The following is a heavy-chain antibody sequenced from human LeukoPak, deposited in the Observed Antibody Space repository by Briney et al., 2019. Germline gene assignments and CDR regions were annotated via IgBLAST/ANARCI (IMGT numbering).Heavy chain of an antibody. V-gene: IGHV5-51*01. CDR1: GYSFTSYW. D-gene: IGHD3-22*01. J-gene: IGHJ1*01. CDR3: ARGSWTAYYYDSSGQIGYFQH. Sequence: TGESLKISCKGSGYSFTSYWIGWVRQMPGKGLEWMGIIYPGDSDTRYSPSFQGQVTISADKSISTAYLQWSSLKASDTAMYYCARGSWTAYYYDSSGQIGYFQHWSQGTLVTVSS. CDR2: IYPGDSDT.